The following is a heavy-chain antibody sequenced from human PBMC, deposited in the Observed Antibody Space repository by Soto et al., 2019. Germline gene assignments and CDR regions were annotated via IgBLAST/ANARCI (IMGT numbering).Heavy chain of an antibody. D-gene: IGHD5-12*01. J-gene: IGHJ4*02. Sequence: GESLKISCKASGYSFSTYWIAWVRQRPGKGLDWMGIIYPGDSDTRYSPSFQGQVTISVDNSIDTAYLEWTTLRASDSAMYYCARHSLATQPGDYWGQGTWVTVSS. CDR1: GYSFSTYW. CDR3: ARHSLATQPGDY. V-gene: IGHV5-51*01. CDR2: IYPGDSDT.